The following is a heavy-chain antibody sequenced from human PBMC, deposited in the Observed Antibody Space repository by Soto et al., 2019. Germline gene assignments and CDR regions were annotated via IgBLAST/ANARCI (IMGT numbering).Heavy chain of an antibody. J-gene: IGHJ4*02. Sequence: QVQLVQSETEVKKPGDSVRVSCRASGYSLTNFAMHWVRRAPGHRLEWMGWINGGNGDTRFSHEFQGRVAITRDTSANTAYMELTRLRSEDTAVYYCARRNLARRKHLDFWGQGTLAIVSS. CDR2: INGGNGDT. CDR1: GYSLTNFA. V-gene: IGHV1-3*01. CDR3: ARRNLARRKHLDF.